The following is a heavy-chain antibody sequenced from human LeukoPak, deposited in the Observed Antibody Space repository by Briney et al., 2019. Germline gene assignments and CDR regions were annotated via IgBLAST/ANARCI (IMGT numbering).Heavy chain of an antibody. D-gene: IGHD4-17*01. CDR2: IYSGGST. J-gene: IGHJ4*02. V-gene: IGHV3-53*01. CDR3: ARGGDYGDYFDY. Sequence: AGGSLRLSCAASGFTFSSYAMSWVRQAPGEGLEWVSVIYSGGSTYYADSVKGRFTISRDNSKNTLYLQMNSLRAEDTAVYYCARGGDYGDYFDYWGQGTLVTVSS. CDR1: GFTFSSYA.